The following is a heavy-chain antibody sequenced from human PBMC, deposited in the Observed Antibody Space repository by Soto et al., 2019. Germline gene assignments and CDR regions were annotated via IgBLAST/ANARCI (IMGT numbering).Heavy chain of an antibody. Sequence: GASVKVSCKASGDTFSFYTINWVRQAPGLGLEWMGRVNPILSMSNYAQKFQGRVTMTADESTSTAYMELRSLRSEDTAVYYCARGGGYYLGYYFDYWGQGTLVTVSS. CDR3: ARGGGYYLGYYFDY. CDR1: GDTFSFYT. D-gene: IGHD3-22*01. CDR2: VNPILSMS. J-gene: IGHJ4*02. V-gene: IGHV1-69*02.